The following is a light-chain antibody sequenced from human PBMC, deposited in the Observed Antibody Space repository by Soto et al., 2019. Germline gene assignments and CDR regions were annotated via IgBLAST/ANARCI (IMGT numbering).Light chain of an antibody. CDR1: QSVSSF. CDR3: QQRLDWPLT. V-gene: IGKV3-11*01. Sequence: EIVLTQSPATLSLSPGERATLSCRASQSVSSFFVWYQQKRGLAPRLLIYDASKRATGIPARFSGSGSWTDFTLTISSLEPEDFAVYYCQQRLDWPLTFGGGTTVEIK. J-gene: IGKJ4*01. CDR2: DAS.